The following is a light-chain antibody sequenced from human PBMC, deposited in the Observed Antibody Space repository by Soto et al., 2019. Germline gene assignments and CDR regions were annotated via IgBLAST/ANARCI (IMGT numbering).Light chain of an antibody. Sequence: QSALTQPASVSGSPGQSITISCTGTSSNVGSYSLVSWYQQHPGKAPTVIIYEVNKRPSGVSNRFSGSKSGNTASLTISGLQTVDEADYYCCSYAGGSTFLFGVGTKLTVL. V-gene: IGLV2-23*02. CDR3: CSYAGGSTFL. CDR2: EVN. CDR1: SSNVGSYSL. J-gene: IGLJ2*01.